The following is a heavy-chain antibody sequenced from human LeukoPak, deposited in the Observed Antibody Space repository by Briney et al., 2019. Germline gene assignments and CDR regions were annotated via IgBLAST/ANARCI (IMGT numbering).Heavy chain of an antibody. J-gene: IGHJ5*02. D-gene: IGHD3-22*01. V-gene: IGHV1-2*02. Sequence: ASVKVSCKASGYTFTGYYMHWVRQAPGQGLEWMGWINPNSGGTNYAQKFQGRVTMTRDTSISTAYMELSRLRSDDTAVYYCARGVGSSGYYPNWFDPWGQGTLVTVSS. CDR3: ARGVGSSGYYPNWFDP. CDR2: INPNSGGT. CDR1: GYTFTGYY.